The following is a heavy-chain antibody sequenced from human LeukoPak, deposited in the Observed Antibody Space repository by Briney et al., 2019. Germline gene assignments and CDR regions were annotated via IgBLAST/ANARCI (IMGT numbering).Heavy chain of an antibody. CDR2: ISSSSSYI. V-gene: IGHV3-21*01. Sequence: PGGSLRLSCAASGFTVSSNYMNWVRQAPGKGLEWVSSISSSSSYINYADSVKGRFTISRDNAKNSLYLQMNSLRAEDTAVYYCARDRPSVRGIMYYYYYYMDVWGKGTTVTISS. J-gene: IGHJ6*03. CDR3: ARDRPSVRGIMYYYYYYMDV. D-gene: IGHD3-10*01. CDR1: GFTVSSNY.